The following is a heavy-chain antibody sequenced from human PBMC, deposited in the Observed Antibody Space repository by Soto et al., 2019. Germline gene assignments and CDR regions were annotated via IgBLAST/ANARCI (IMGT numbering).Heavy chain of an antibody. CDR2: IYPGDSDT. D-gene: IGHD3-10*01. CDR3: ARHVWFGELLMYNWFDP. Sequence: PGESLKISCKGSGYSLTTFWIAWVRQMPGKGLEWMGIIYPGDSDTRYSPSFQGQVTISADKSISTAYLQWSSLKASDTAMYYCARHVWFGELLMYNWFDPWGQGTLVTVSS. CDR1: GYSLTTFW. J-gene: IGHJ5*02. V-gene: IGHV5-51*01.